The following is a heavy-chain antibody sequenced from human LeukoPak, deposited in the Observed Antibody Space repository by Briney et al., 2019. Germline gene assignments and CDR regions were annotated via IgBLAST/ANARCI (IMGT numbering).Heavy chain of an antibody. D-gene: IGHD2-15*01. CDR1: GFTFSSYI. J-gene: IGHJ6*02. Sequence: PGGSLRLSCAASGFTFSSYIMHWVRQAPGKGLEWGSLISYDGGNKYYADSVKGRFTISRDNSKNTLYLQMNSLRAEDTAVYYCAKDLVRMLNYYGMDVWGQGTTVTVSS. CDR3: AKDLVRMLNYYGMDV. CDR2: ISYDGGNK. V-gene: IGHV3-30*18.